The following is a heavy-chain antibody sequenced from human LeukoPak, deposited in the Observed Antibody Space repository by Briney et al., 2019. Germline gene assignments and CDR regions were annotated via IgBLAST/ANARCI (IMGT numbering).Heavy chain of an antibody. V-gene: IGHV4-30-2*01. CDR2: IYHSGST. Sequence: PSETLSLTCTVSGGSISSGGYYWSWIRQPPGKGLEWIGYIYHSGSTYYNPSLKSRVTISVDRSKNQFSLKLSSVTAADTAVYYCASHITGTTRAFDIWGQGTMVTVSS. D-gene: IGHD1-20*01. J-gene: IGHJ3*02. CDR3: ASHITGTTRAFDI. CDR1: GGSISSGGYY.